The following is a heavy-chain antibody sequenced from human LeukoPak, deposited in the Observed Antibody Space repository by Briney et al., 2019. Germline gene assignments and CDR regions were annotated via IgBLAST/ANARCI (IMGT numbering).Heavy chain of an antibody. CDR2: IYSGGST. Sequence: GGSLRLSCAAPGFTVSSNYMSWVRQAPGKGLEWVSVIYSGGSTYYADSVKGRFTISRDNSKNTLYLQMNSLRAEDTAVYYCAKSSIAARPGPDYWGQGTLVTVSS. J-gene: IGHJ4*02. D-gene: IGHD6-6*01. CDR3: AKSSIAARPGPDY. CDR1: GFTVSSNY. V-gene: IGHV3-66*01.